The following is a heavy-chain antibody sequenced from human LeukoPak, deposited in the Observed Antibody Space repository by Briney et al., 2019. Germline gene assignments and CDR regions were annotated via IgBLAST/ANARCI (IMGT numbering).Heavy chain of an antibody. D-gene: IGHD2-21*02. V-gene: IGHV4-34*01. CDR3: ARGNSDHFDY. J-gene: IGHJ4*02. CDR2: INHSGST. Sequence: PSETLSFTCAVYGGSFSGYYWSWIRQPPGKGLEWIGKINHSGSTNYNPSLKSRVTISVDTSKNQFSLKLSSVTAADTAVYYCARGNSDHFDYWGQGTLVTVSS. CDR1: GGSFSGYY.